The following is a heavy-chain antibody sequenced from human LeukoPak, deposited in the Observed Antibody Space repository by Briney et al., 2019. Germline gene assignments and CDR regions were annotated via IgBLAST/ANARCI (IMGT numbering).Heavy chain of an antibody. CDR1: GYTFTSYA. CDR2: INTNTGNP. CDR3: ARVSDFWSGYYTSYYYYGMDV. D-gene: IGHD3-3*01. J-gene: IGHJ6*02. V-gene: IGHV7-4-1*02. Sequence: ASMTVSCKASGYTFTSYAMNWVRQAPGQGLEWMGWINTNTGNPTYAQGFTGRFVFSLDTSVSTAYLQISSLKAEDTAVYYCARVSDFWSGYYTSYYYYGMDVWGQGTTVTVSS.